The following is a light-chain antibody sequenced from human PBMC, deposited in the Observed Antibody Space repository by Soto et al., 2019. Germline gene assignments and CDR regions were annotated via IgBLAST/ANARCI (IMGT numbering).Light chain of an antibody. CDR2: VAS. CDR1: QSVGNNY. V-gene: IGKV3-20*01. J-gene: IGKJ1*01. Sequence: EIVLTQSPGTLSLSPGERATLSCRASQSVGNNYVAWYQQKPGQAPRLLIHVASSRATGIPDRFSGSGSGTDFTLTISRLELEDFAVYFCQQCATSPLTFGQGTRVDIK. CDR3: QQCATSPLT.